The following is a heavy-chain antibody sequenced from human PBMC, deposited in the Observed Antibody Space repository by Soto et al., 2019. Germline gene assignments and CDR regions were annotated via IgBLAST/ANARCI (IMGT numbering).Heavy chain of an antibody. J-gene: IGHJ4*02. CDR3: ARQIGRGRWSLYL. D-gene: IGHD6-13*01. V-gene: IGHV4-39*01. CDR1: GGSISSRDYW. Sequence: QLQLQESGPGLVKPAETLSLTCTVSGGSISSRDYWWGWIRQPPGKGLEWIGSIHYTGSTYYTPSPLSRVIISVGTSTNEFPLRLTSVTAAAMTVYYCARQIGRGRWSLYLWGEGPLATVSA. CDR2: IHYTGST.